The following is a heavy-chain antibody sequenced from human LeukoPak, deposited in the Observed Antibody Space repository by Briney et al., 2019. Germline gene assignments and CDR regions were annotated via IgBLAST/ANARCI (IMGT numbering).Heavy chain of an antibody. CDR1: GGSFSGYY. Sequence: SETLSLTCAVYGGSFSGYYWSWIRQPPGKGLEWIGEINHNGSTNYNPSLKSRVTISVDTSKNQFSLKLSSVTAADTAVYYCARRPTYYYDSSGYYPYWFDPWGQGTLVTVSS. V-gene: IGHV4-34*01. D-gene: IGHD3-22*01. CDR2: INHNGST. CDR3: ARRPTYYYDSSGYYPYWFDP. J-gene: IGHJ5*02.